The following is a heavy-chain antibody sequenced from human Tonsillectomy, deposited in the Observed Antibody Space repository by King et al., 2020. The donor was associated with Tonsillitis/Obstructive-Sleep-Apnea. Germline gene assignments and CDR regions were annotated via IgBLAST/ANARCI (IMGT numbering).Heavy chain of an antibody. CDR2: INPNSGGT. D-gene: IGHD6-19*01. V-gene: IGHV1-2*06. CDR1: GYTFTGYY. CDR3: ARGTDYIPVAGD. Sequence: QMVQSGAEVKKPGASVKVSCKASGYTFTGYYMHWVRQAPGQGLEWMGRINPNSGGTNYAQKFQGRVTMTRDTSISTAYMEVTRLRSDDTAVYYCARGTDYIPVAGDWGQGTLVTVSS. J-gene: IGHJ4*02.